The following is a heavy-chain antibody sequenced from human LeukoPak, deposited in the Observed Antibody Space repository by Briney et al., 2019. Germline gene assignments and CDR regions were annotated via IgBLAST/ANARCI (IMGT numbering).Heavy chain of an antibody. CDR1: GGSISDYD. CDR3: ARRMQLSGMGEDRWFPR. Sequence: AETLSLTCTVSGGSISDYDRNCIRQAPGQGLEWIGHIHKCGTTNYNPSLKSRITISLDTSKNHFSLMLSSVTAADTAVYYCARRMQLSGMGEDRWFPRRGQGTTVSVSS. D-gene: IGHD3-16*01. J-gene: IGHJ4*02. CDR2: IHKCGTT. V-gene: IGHV4-59*08.